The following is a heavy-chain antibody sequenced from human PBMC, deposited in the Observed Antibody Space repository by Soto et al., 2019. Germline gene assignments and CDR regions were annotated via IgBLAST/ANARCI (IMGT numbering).Heavy chain of an antibody. D-gene: IGHD6-19*01. CDR2: INHSGST. Sequence: SETLSLTCAVYGLYFRCFYLILLRQPQGKGLEWIGEINHSGSTNYNPSLKSRVTISVDTSKNQFSLKLSSVTAADTAVYYCARGVSSGWYRREDYWGQGTLVTVSS. CDR3: ARGVSSGWYRREDY. J-gene: IGHJ4*02. V-gene: IGHV4-34*01. CDR1: GLYFRCFY.